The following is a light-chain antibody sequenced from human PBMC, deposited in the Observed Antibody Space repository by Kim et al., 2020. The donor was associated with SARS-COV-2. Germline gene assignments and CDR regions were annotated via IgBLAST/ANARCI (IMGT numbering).Light chain of an antibody. CDR3: QAWDSSTAV. CDR2: KDS. J-gene: IGLJ3*02. V-gene: IGLV3-1*01. CDR1: KLGDKY. Sequence: VSVSPGQTASITCSGDKLGDKYACWYQQKPGQSPVLVIYKDSKRPSGIPERFSGSNSGNTATLTISGTQAMDEADYYCQAWDSSTAVFGGGTKLTVL.